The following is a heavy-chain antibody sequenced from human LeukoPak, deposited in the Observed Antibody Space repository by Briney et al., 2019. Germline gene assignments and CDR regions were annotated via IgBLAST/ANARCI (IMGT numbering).Heavy chain of an antibody. CDR2: INVYNGNT. D-gene: IGHD3-22*01. CDR1: GYIFNSYG. CDR3: ARDVGNYYDSSGYTFEH. V-gene: IGHV1-18*01. Sequence: GASVKVSCKASGYIFNSYGIGWVRQAPGQGLEWMGWINVYNGNTNYAQKFQGRVTMTTDTSTSTAYMEMRSLRSDDTAVYYCARDVGNYYDSSGYTFEHWGPGTLVTVSS. J-gene: IGHJ4*02.